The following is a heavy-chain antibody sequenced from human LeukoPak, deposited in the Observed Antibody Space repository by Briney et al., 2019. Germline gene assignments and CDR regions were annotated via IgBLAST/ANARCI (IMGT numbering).Heavy chain of an antibody. Sequence: SGGSLRLSCAASGFTFSSYEMNWVRQAPGKGLEWVSYISSSGSTIYYADSVKGRFTISRDNAKNSLYLQMNSLRAEDTAVYYCASVTYSSGWYGFNYWGQGTLVTVSS. D-gene: IGHD6-19*01. J-gene: IGHJ4*02. CDR1: GFTFSSYE. CDR3: ASVTYSSGWYGFNY. V-gene: IGHV3-48*03. CDR2: ISSSGSTI.